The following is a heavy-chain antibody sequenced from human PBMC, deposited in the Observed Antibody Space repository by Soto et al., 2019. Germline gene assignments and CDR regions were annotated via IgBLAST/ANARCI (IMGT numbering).Heavy chain of an antibody. Sequence: SETLSLTCTVSGGSISSGGYYWSWIRQHPGKGLEWIGYIYYSGSTYCNPSLKSRVTISVDTSKNQFSLRLSSVTAADTAVYYCVRVRSTTDVGPRFDPWGQGTLVTVSS. CDR1: GGSISSGGYY. J-gene: IGHJ5*02. D-gene: IGHD2-2*01. CDR2: IYYSGST. CDR3: VRVRSTTDVGPRFDP. V-gene: IGHV4-31*03.